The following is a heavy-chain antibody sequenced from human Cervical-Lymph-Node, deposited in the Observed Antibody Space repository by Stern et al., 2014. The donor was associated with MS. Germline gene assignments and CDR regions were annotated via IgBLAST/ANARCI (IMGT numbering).Heavy chain of an antibody. D-gene: IGHD1-1*01. CDR1: AYTFHSYY. CDR3: ARAQKTGTYSLYGY. J-gene: IGHJ4*02. V-gene: IGHV1-46*02. Sequence: VQLVESGAEVKKPGASAKVSCKASAYTFHSYYLHWVRQAPGQVLAGMGIINPSGGSTSYAQKFQGRVTMTRDTSTSTVYMELSSLRSEDTAVYYCARAQKTGTYSLYGYWGQGTLVTVSS. CDR2: INPSGGST.